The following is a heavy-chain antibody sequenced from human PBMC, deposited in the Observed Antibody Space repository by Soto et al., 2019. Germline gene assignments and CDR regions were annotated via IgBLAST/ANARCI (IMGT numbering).Heavy chain of an antibody. Sequence: SETLSLTCAVYGGSFSGYYWSWIRQPPGKGLEWIGEINHSGSTNYNPSLKSRVTISVDTSKNQFSLKLTSVTAADTAVYYCARLGGYYQALDNWGQGTLVTVSS. CDR1: GGSFSGYY. D-gene: IGHD3-22*01. CDR2: INHSGST. CDR3: ARLGGYYQALDN. V-gene: IGHV4-34*01. J-gene: IGHJ4*02.